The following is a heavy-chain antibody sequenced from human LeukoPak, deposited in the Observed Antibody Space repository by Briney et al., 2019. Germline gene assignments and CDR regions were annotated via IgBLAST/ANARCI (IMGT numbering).Heavy chain of an antibody. CDR2: INHSGGT. V-gene: IGHV4-34*01. CDR3: ARDSFSDY. D-gene: IGHD5-18*01. J-gene: IGHJ4*02. Sequence: SETLSLTCAVYGGSFSGYYWSWIRQPPGKGLEWIGEINHSGGTNYNPSLKSRVTISVDTSKNQLSLKLSSVTAADTAVYYCARDSFSDYWGQGTLVTVSS. CDR1: GGSFSGYY.